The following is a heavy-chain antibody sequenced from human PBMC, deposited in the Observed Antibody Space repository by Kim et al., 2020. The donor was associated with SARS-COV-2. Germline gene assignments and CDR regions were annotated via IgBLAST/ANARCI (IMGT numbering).Heavy chain of an antibody. CDR1: GFSFSSFA. J-gene: IGHJ4*02. D-gene: IGHD3-16*01. CDR3: AKDSRGVQMNDN. V-gene: IGHV3-23*01. CDR2: ISGSGGTA. Sequence: GGSLRLSCAASGFSFSSFAMSWVRQAPGKGLEWVSAISGSGGTAHYADSVKGRFTISRDNSKNTVFLQMNSLRVEDTAVYYCAKDSRGVQMNDNWGQGTLVTVSS.